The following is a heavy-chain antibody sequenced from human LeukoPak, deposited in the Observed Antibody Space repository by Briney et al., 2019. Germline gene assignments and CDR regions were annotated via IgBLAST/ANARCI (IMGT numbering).Heavy chain of an antibody. CDR3: ARAKYYDSRGPDY. Sequence: GGSLRLSCAASGFTFSSYWMSWVRQAPGKGLEWVANIKQDGSEKYYVDSVKGRFTTSRDNAKNSLYLQMNSLRAEDTAVYYCARAKYYDSRGPDYWGQGTLVTVSS. V-gene: IGHV3-7*01. CDR1: GFTFSSYW. D-gene: IGHD3-22*01. CDR2: IKQDGSEK. J-gene: IGHJ4*02.